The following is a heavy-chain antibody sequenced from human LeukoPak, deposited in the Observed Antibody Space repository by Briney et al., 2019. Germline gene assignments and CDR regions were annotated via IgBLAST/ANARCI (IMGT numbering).Heavy chain of an antibody. CDR3: ARGRHYGSGSPYWFDP. CDR2: ISIAGDT. V-gene: IGHV3-13*01. Sequence: PGGSLRLSCAASGFMFSTYDMHWVRQATGKRLEWVSSISIAGDTHYPGSVKDRFTISRENANNSLYLQMNNVRAGDTAVYYCARGRHYGSGSPYWFDPWGQGTLVIVSS. D-gene: IGHD3-10*01. J-gene: IGHJ5*02. CDR1: GFMFSTYD.